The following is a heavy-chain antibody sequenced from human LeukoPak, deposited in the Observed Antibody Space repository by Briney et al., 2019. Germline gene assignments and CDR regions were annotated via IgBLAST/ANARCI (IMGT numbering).Heavy chain of an antibody. CDR3: ARSAPAINSGLVDY. CDR2: ISAYNGNT. V-gene: IGHV1-18*01. D-gene: IGHD3-22*01. J-gene: IGHJ4*02. Sequence: ASVKVSCKASGYTFTSYGISWVRQAPGQGFEWMGWISAYNGNTNYAQKLQGRVTMTTDTSTSTAYMELRSLRSDDTAVYYCARSAPAINSGLVDYWGQGTLVTVSS. CDR1: GYTFTSYG.